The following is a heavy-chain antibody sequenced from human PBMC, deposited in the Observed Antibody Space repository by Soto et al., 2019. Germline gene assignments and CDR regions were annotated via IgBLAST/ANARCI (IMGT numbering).Heavy chain of an antibody. D-gene: IGHD2-15*01. CDR2: IWYDGSNK. Sequence: SLRLSCAASGFTFSSYGMHWVRQAPGKGLEWVAVIWYDGSNKYYADSVKGRFTISRDNSKNTLYLQMNSLRAEDTAVYYCARDRGYCSGGSCYSGYYYGMDVWGQGTTVTVSS. J-gene: IGHJ6*02. CDR3: ARDRGYCSGGSCYSGYYYGMDV. CDR1: GFTFSSYG. V-gene: IGHV3-33*01.